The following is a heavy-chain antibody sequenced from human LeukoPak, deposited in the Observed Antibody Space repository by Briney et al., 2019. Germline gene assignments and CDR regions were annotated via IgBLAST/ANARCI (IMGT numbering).Heavy chain of an antibody. Sequence: ASVNVSCTASGGTFSSYAISWVRQAPGQGLEWMGGIIPIFGTANYAQKFQGRVTITADESTSTAYMELSSLRSEDTAVYYCARTVEGASSPEYYYYYGMDVWGQGTTVTVSS. CDR3: ARTVEGASSPEYYYYYGMDV. D-gene: IGHD2-2*01. V-gene: IGHV1-69*01. CDR2: IIPIFGTA. J-gene: IGHJ6*02. CDR1: GGTFSSYA.